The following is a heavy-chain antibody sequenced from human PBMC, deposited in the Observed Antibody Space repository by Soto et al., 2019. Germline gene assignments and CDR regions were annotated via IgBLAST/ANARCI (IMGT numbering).Heavy chain of an antibody. CDR1: GFSFSRHA. CDR3: ARRVYGISSGYDY. V-gene: IGHV3-64*01. CDR2: INNNGDRK. J-gene: IGHJ4*02. D-gene: IGHD6-6*01. Sequence: EVQLVESGGGLVRPGGSLRLSCAASGFSFSRHAMHWVRQAPGKGLEYVSAINNNGDRKYYANSVEGRFTISRDNSKNTLYLQMGSLRTEDMAVYYCARRVYGISSGYDYWGQGTLVTVSS.